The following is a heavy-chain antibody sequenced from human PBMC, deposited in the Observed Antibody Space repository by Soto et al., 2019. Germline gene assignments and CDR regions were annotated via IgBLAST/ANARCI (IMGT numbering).Heavy chain of an antibody. J-gene: IGHJ4*02. D-gene: IGHD3-10*01. Sequence: PSETLSLTCAVYGGSFSGYYRSWIRQPPGKGLEWIGEINHSGSTNYNPSLKSRVTISVDTSKNQFSLKLSSVTAADTAVYYCARDPELLWFGESSFDYWGQGTLVTVSS. V-gene: IGHV4-34*01. CDR2: INHSGST. CDR1: GGSFSGYY. CDR3: ARDPELLWFGESSFDY.